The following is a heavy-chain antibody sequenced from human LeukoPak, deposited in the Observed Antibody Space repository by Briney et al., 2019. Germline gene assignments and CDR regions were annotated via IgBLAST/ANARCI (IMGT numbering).Heavy chain of an antibody. CDR2: INPSGGST. D-gene: IGHD3-22*01. Sequence: GASVKVSCKASGYTFTSYYMHWVRQAPGQGLEWMGIINPSGGSTSYAQKFQGRVTITRDTSASTAYMELSSLRSEDTAVYYCAREKLDYYDSSGFDYWGQGTLVTVSS. J-gene: IGHJ4*02. CDR1: GYTFTSYY. CDR3: AREKLDYYDSSGFDY. V-gene: IGHV1-46*01.